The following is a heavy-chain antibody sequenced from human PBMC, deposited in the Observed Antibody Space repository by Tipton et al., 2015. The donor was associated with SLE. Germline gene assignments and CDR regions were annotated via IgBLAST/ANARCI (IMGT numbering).Heavy chain of an antibody. CDR3: ARDKSSGSYYFHH. Sequence: QVQLVQSGVEVKKPGASVKVSCKASGYTFTSYSITWVRQAPGQGLEWMGWISASNGDTNYAQKLQGRVTMTTDTSTSTAYVELRSLRSDDTAVYYCARDKSSGSYYFHHWGQGTLVTVSS. J-gene: IGHJ1*01. CDR2: ISASNGDT. D-gene: IGHD1-26*01. V-gene: IGHV1-18*01. CDR1: GYTFTSYS.